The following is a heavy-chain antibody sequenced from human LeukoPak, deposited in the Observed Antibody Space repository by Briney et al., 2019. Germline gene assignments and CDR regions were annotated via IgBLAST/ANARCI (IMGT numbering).Heavy chain of an antibody. D-gene: IGHD4-17*01. CDR3: AKGQTTRYYYYGMDV. Sequence: GGSLRLSCAASRFTFSSYAMSWVRQAPGEGLEWVSAISGSGGSTYYADSVKGRFTISRDNSKNTLYLQMNSLRAEDTAVYYCAKGQTTRYYYYGMDVWGKGTTVTVSS. J-gene: IGHJ6*04. CDR2: ISGSGGST. CDR1: RFTFSSYA. V-gene: IGHV3-23*01.